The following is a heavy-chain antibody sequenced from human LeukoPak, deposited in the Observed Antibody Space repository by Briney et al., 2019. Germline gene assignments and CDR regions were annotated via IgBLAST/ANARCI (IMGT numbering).Heavy chain of an antibody. D-gene: IGHD3-9*01. CDR2: INAGNGNT. V-gene: IGHV1-3*01. CDR3: AREDAICMFDY. CDR1: GYTFTSYA. Sequence: ASVKVSCKASGYTFTSYAMHWVRQAPGQRLEWMGWINAGNGNTKYSQKFQGRVTITRDTSASTAYMELSSLRSEDTAVHYCAREDAICMFDYWGQGTLVTVSS. J-gene: IGHJ4*02.